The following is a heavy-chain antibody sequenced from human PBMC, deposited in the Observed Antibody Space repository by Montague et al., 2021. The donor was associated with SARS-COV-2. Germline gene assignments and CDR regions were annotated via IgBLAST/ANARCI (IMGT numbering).Heavy chain of an antibody. J-gene: IGHJ4*02. D-gene: IGHD5-12*01. CDR2: TNFGGGN. V-gene: IGHV4-39*06. CDR3: ARDVGKGFSGYETEGGFDY. CDR1: GGSISSSNYF. Sequence: SETLSLTCTVSGGSISSSNYFWVWIRQPKGKGLEWIGSTNFGGGNYYNPSLKSRVSISVYTYKNQFHLKLTAVTAAATAVYWCARDVGKGFSGYETEGGFDYWGQGTLVSVSS.